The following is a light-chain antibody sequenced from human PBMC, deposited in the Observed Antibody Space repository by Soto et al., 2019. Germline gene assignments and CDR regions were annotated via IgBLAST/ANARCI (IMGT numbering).Light chain of an antibody. Sequence: IQLTHSPSSLSASVLDRVTITFRASQGISSHLAWYQQKPGKAPKLLIYAASTLQSGVPSKFSGSGSGTDFTLTISSLQPEDFATYYCQQLSSYPLNFGGGTKVDIK. V-gene: IGKV1-9*01. CDR1: QGISSH. J-gene: IGKJ4*01. CDR2: AAS. CDR3: QQLSSYPLN.